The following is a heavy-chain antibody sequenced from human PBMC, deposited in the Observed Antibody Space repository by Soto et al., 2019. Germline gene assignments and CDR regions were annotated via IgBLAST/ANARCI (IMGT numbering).Heavy chain of an antibody. CDR1: GFTFSSYA. Sequence: GGSLRLSCAASGFTFSSYAMSWVRQAPGKGLEWVSAISGSGGSTYYADQVKGRFTISRDNSKNTLYLQMNSLRAEDTAVYYWAKGGVRSRSSECYFDYWGQGALFTVSS. J-gene: IGHJ4*02. CDR2: ISGSGGST. D-gene: IGHD6-6*01. CDR3: AKGGVRSRSSECYFDY. V-gene: IGHV3-23*01.